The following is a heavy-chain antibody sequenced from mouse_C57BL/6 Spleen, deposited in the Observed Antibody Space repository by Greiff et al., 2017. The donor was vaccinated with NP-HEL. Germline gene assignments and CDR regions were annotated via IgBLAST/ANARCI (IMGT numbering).Heavy chain of an antibody. CDR1: GYTFTSYW. CDR2: LDPSDSYT. Sequence: QVQLQQPGAELVMPGASVKLSCKASGYTFTSYWMHWVKQRPGQGLEWIGELDPSDSYTNYNQKFKGKSTLTVDKSSSTAYMQLSSLTSEDSAVYYCARWLPHYFDYWGQGTTLTVSS. CDR3: ARWLPHYFDY. D-gene: IGHD2-2*01. J-gene: IGHJ2*01. V-gene: IGHV1-69*01.